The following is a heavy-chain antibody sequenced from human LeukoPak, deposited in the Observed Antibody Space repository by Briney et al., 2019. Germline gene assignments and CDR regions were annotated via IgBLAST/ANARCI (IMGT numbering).Heavy chain of an antibody. D-gene: IGHD5-12*01. CDR3: ARSFSAYDPDY. V-gene: IGHV3-21*01. CDR2: ISSSSTYI. Sequence: GGSLRLSCAASGFTFSSYAMNWVRQAPGKGLEWVSSISSSSTYIYCTDSVKGRFTISRDNAKNSVHLQMNSLRVEDTAVYYCARSFSAYDPDYWGQGTLVTVSS. CDR1: GFTFSSYA. J-gene: IGHJ4*02.